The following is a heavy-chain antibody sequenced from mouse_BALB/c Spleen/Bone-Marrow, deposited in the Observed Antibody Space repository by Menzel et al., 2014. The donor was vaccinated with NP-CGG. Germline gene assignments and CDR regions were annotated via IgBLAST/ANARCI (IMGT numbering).Heavy chain of an antibody. D-gene: IGHD1-1*01. Sequence: LVESGASVKISCKATGYTFSSYWIEWVKQRPGHGLEWIGEILPGSGSTNYNEKFKGKATFTADTSSNTAYMQLSSLTSEDSAVYYCAREDGLWYFDVWGAGTTVTVSS. CDR3: AREDGLWYFDV. CDR1: GYTFSSYW. V-gene: IGHV1-9*01. J-gene: IGHJ1*01. CDR2: ILPGSGST.